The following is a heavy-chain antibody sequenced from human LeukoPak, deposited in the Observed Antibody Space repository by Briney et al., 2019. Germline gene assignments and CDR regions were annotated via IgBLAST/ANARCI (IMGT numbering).Heavy chain of an antibody. D-gene: IGHD6-13*01. CDR3: ARGGGDSSSWFDY. CDR1: GFTFSSYA. Sequence: GGSLRLSCAASGFTFSSYAMHWVRQAPGKGLEWVAVISYDGSNKYYADSVKGRFTISRDNSKNTLYLQMNSLRAEDTAVYYCARGGGDSSSWFDYWGQGTLVTVSS. CDR2: ISYDGSNK. J-gene: IGHJ4*02. V-gene: IGHV3-30*01.